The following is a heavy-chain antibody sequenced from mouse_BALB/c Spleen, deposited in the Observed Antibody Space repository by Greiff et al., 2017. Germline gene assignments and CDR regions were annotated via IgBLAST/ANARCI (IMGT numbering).Heavy chain of an antibody. J-gene: IGHJ3*01. CDR2: IWAGGST. Sequence: VQRVESGPGLVAPSQSLSITCTVSGFSLTSYGVHWVRQPPGKGLEWLGVIWAGGSTNYNSALMSRLSISKDNSKSQVFLKMNSLQTDDTAMYYCAGLGQVFAYWGQGTLVTVSA. D-gene: IGHD3-3*01. V-gene: IGHV2-9*02. CDR3: AGLGQVFAY. CDR1: GFSLTSYG.